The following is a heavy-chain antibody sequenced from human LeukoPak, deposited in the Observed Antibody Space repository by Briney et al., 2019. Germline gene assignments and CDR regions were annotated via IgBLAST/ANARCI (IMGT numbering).Heavy chain of an antibody. D-gene: IGHD1-26*01. J-gene: IGHJ4*02. CDR1: GFTFSDYY. CDR2: IWYDGSNK. Sequence: PGGSLRLSCAASGFTFSDYYMSWIRQAPGKGLEWVAVIWYDGSNKYYADSVKGRFTISRDNSKNTLYLQMNSLRAEDTAVYYCARDYSVKLDYWGQGTLVTVSS. CDR3: ARDYSVKLDY. V-gene: IGHV3-33*08.